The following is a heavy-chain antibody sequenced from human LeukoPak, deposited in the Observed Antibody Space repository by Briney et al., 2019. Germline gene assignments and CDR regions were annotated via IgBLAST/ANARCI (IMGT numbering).Heavy chain of an antibody. CDR1: GFTFSSYW. CDR3: AGEETDYDILTGYYNAAFDI. D-gene: IGHD3-9*01. CDR2: IKQDGSEK. Sequence: PGGSLRLSCAASGFTFSSYWMSWVRQAPGKGLEWVANIKQDGSEKYYVDSVKGRFTISRDNAKNSLHPQMNSLRAEDTAVYYCAGEETDYDILTGYYNAAFDIWGQGTMVTVSS. J-gene: IGHJ3*02. V-gene: IGHV3-7*03.